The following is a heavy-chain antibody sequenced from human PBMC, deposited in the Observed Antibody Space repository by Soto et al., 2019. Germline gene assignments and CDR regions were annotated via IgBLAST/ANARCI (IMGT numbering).Heavy chain of an antibody. Sequence: EVQLLESGGDLAQPGGSLRLSCAASGFTFSDYAMTWVRQAPGKGLEWVAAISVSGGNTYYADSVKGRFTISRDNSRNTRYREMNSLRAEDTAVYYCAKDRYGQVADYGDYWGLGTLVTVSS. J-gene: IGHJ4*02. CDR3: AKDRYGQVADYGDY. CDR1: GFTFSDYA. CDR2: ISVSGGNT. D-gene: IGHD1-1*01. V-gene: IGHV3-23*01.